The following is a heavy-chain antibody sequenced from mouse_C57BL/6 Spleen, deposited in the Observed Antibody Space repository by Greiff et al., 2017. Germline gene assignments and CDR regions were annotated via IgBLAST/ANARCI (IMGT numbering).Heavy chain of an antibody. J-gene: IGHJ2*01. CDR3: ARKRDGSSSFDY. D-gene: IGHD1-1*01. V-gene: IGHV1-18*01. CDR2: INPNNGGT. CDR1: GYTFTDYN. Sequence: VQLQQSGPELVKPGASVKIPCKASGYTFTDYNMDWVKQSHGKSLEWIGDINPNNGGTIYNQKFKGKATVTVDKSSSTAYMELRSLTSEDTAVYYCARKRDGSSSFDYWGQGTTLTVSS.